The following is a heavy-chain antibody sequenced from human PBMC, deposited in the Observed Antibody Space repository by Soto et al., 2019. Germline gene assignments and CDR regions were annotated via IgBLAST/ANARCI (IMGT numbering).Heavy chain of an antibody. CDR2: ISSSSSYI. D-gene: IGHD2-15*01. V-gene: IGHV3-21*01. Sequence: GGSLRLSCAASGFTFSSYSRNWVRQAPGKGLEWVSSISSSSSYIYYADSVKGRFTISRDNAKNSLYLQMNSLRAEDTAVYYCARDTVRGTLVAASFDLWGRGTLVTSPQ. CDR1: GFTFSSYS. J-gene: IGHJ2*01. CDR3: ARDTVRGTLVAASFDL.